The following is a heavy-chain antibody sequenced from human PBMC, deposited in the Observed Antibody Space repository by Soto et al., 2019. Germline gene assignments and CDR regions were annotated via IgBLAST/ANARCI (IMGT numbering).Heavy chain of an antibody. Sequence: QVQLVESGGGVVQPGRSLRLSCAASGFTFSSYGMHWVRQAPGKGLEWVAVISYDGSNKYYADSVKGRFTISRDNSKNTLYLQMNSLRADDTAVYYCAKDEFGYYDFWSGYLTFDAFDIWGQGTMVTVSS. CDR2: ISYDGSNK. J-gene: IGHJ3*02. V-gene: IGHV3-30*18. CDR1: GFTFSSYG. CDR3: AKDEFGYYDFWSGYLTFDAFDI. D-gene: IGHD3-3*01.